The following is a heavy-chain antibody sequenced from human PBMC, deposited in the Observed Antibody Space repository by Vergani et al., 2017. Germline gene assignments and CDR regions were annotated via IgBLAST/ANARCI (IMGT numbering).Heavy chain of an antibody. D-gene: IGHD6-6*01. CDR1: GFTVSSNY. J-gene: IGHJ6*03. CDR2: IYSGGST. V-gene: IGHV3-53*01. CDR3: ARATGPSNYGQLVLYYYYMDV. Sequence: EVQLVEPGGGLIQPGGSLRLSCAASGFTVSSNYMSWVRQAPGKGLERVSVIYSGGSTYYADSVKGRFTISRDNSKNTLYLQMNSLRAEDTAVYYCARATGPSNYGQLVLYYYYMDVWGKXP.